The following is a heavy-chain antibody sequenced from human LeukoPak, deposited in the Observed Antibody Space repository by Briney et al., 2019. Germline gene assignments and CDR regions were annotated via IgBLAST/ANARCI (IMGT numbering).Heavy chain of an antibody. CDR2: IKQDGSEK. CDR1: GSTFFSFW. Sequence: GPRGPPSLAFGSTFFSFWMSWVRQAPGKGGEGVDNIKQDGSEKYYVDSVKGRFTISRDNAKNSLYLQMNSLRAEDTAVYYCARDQGHGSAPADYWGQGTLVTVSS. J-gene: IGHJ4*02. V-gene: IGHV3-7*04. D-gene: IGHD3-10*01. CDR3: ARDQGHGSAPADY.